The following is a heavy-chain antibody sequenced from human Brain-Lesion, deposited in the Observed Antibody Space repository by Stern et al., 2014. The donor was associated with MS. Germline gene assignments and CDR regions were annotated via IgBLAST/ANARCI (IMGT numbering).Heavy chain of an antibody. D-gene: IGHD1-26*01. CDR3: ARHYDRLLRSSFDS. Sequence: VQLVESGPGLVKPSETLFLTCTVSGASISSSRDYWGWIRQPPGKGLEWIGSFRDSGSTYYNPPLKSQVPIPVDTSTNQVPLKLPFLTAADTAVYFCARHYDRLLRSSFDSWGQGILVTVSS. V-gene: IGHV4-39*01. CDR2: FRDSGST. J-gene: IGHJ4*02. CDR1: GASISSSRDY.